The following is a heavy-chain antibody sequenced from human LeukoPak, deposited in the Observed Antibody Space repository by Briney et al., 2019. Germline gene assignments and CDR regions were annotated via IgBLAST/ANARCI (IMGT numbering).Heavy chain of an antibody. Sequence: SVKVSCKASGGTFSSYAISWVRQAPGQGIEWMGRIIPILGIANYAQKFQGRVTITADKSTSTAYMELSSLRSEDTAVYYCAREQGPYYGSGSVYYYGMDVWGQGTTVTVSS. D-gene: IGHD3-10*01. V-gene: IGHV1-69*04. J-gene: IGHJ6*02. CDR1: GGTFSSYA. CDR3: AREQGPYYGSGSVYYYGMDV. CDR2: IIPILGIA.